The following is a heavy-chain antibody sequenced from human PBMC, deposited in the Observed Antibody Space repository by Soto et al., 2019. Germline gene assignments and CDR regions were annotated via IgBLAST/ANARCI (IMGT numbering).Heavy chain of an antibody. CDR2: ISAYNGNA. CDR3: ARNYVDIVATIQDY. J-gene: IGHJ4*02. CDR1: GYTFTSYG. V-gene: IGHV1-18*01. D-gene: IGHD5-12*01. Sequence: ASVKVSCKASGYTFTSYGISWVRQAPGQGLEWMGWISAYNGNANYAQKLQGRVTMTTDTSTSTAYMELRSLRSDDTAVYYCARNYVDIVATIQDYWGQGTLVTVSS.